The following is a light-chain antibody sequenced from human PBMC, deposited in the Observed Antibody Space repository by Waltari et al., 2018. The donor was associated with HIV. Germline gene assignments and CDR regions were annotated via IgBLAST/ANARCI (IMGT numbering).Light chain of an antibody. CDR2: EVS. CDR3: TSYTTSDTLR. J-gene: IGLJ3*02. V-gene: IGLV2-14*03. CDR1: SSDFGFYTY. Sequence: QSVLTQPASVSGSTGQSVTISCTGTSSDFGFYTYVSWYQQYPGKAPTLIIYEVSSRPSGVSDRFSGSKSGNTASLTISGLQNEDEADYFCTSYTTSDTLRFGGGTKVTVL.